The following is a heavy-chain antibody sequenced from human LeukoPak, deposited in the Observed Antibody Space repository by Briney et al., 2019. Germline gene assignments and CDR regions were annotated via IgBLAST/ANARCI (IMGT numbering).Heavy chain of an antibody. CDR3: ARDGGGYEGAYYFDY. J-gene: IGHJ4*02. Sequence: GGSLRLSCAASGXTFSDYYMSWIRQAPGKGLEWVSYISSSSSYTNYADSVKGRFTISRDNAKNSLYLQMNSLRAEDTAVYYCARDGGGYEGAYYFDYWGQGTLVTVSS. V-gene: IGHV3-11*06. CDR2: ISSSSSYT. D-gene: IGHD5-12*01. CDR1: GXTFSDYY.